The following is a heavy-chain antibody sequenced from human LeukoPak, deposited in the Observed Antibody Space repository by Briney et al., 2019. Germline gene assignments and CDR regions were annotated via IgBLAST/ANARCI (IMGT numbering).Heavy chain of an antibody. Sequence: GGSLRLSCAASGFTFSSYAMSWVRQAPGKGLEWVSAISGSGGSTYYADSVKGRFTISRDNSKNTLYLQMNSLRAEDTAVYYCARVPYCSSTSCLSPGGYWGQGTLVTVSS. V-gene: IGHV3-23*01. CDR3: ARVPYCSSTSCLSPGGY. CDR1: GFTFSSYA. CDR2: ISGSGGST. D-gene: IGHD2-2*01. J-gene: IGHJ4*02.